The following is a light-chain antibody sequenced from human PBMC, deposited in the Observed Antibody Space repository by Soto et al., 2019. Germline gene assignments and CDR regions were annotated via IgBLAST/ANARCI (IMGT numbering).Light chain of an antibody. Sequence: QSVLTQPASVSGSPGQSITISCTGTSSDVGGYDYVSWYQQHPGTAPRLIIFEDTNRPSGVSNRFSGSKSGNTASLTISGLQAEDEADYYCTSYKSSSTQVFGTGTKVTVL. V-gene: IGLV2-14*01. J-gene: IGLJ1*01. CDR2: EDT. CDR1: SSDVGGYDY. CDR3: TSYKSSSTQV.